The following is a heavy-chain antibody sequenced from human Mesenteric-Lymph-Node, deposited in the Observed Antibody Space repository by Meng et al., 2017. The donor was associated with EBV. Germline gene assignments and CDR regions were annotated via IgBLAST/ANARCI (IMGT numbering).Heavy chain of an antibody. CDR2: INHSGST. V-gene: IGHV4-34*01. CDR1: GGSFSGYY. Sequence: QVQLQQWGAGLLKPSETLSLTCAVYGGSFSGYYWTWIRQPPGRGLEWIGEINHSGSTNHNPSLKSRVTISADTSKDQFSLKLSSVTAADTAVYYCARGCAGYYGKLFDYWGQGTLVTVSS. CDR3: ARGCAGYYGKLFDY. D-gene: IGHD3-3*01. J-gene: IGHJ4*02.